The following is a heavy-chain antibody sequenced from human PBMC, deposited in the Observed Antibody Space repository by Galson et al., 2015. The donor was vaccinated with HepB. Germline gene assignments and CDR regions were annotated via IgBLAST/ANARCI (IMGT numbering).Heavy chain of an antibody. CDR3: TRDYDFWSGYSEGFDY. CDR1: GFTFSGSA. D-gene: IGHD3-3*01. V-gene: IGHV3-73*01. Sequence: SLRLSCAASGFTFSGSAMHWVRQASGKGLEWVGRIRSKANSYATAYAASVKGRFTISRDDSKNTAYLQMNSLKTEDTAVYYCTRDYDFWSGYSEGFDYWGQGTLVIVSS. J-gene: IGHJ4*02. CDR2: IRSKANSYAT.